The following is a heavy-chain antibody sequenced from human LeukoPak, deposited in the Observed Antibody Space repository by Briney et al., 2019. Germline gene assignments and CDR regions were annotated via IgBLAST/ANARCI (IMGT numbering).Heavy chain of an antibody. V-gene: IGHV1-45*02. CDR3: ASRYCSSTSCYEFDI. D-gene: IGHD2-2*01. Sequence: GSSVKVSCKASGYTFTYRYLHWVRQAPGQALEWMGWITPFNGNTNYAQKFQDRVTITRDRSMSTAYVELSSLRSEDTAMHYCASRYCSSTSCYEFDIWGQGTMVTVSS. CDR2: ITPFNGNT. J-gene: IGHJ3*02. CDR1: GYTFTYRY.